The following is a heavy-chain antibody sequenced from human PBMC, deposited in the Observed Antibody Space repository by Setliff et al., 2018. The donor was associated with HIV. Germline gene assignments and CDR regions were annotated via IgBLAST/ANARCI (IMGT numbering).Heavy chain of an antibody. CDR1: GDSISSGNYY. CDR3: ARVPFTTGFDY. Sequence: SETLSLTCTFSGDSISSGNYYWSWIRQPAGKGLEWIGNIYHSGGTHYNPSLRSRVTISVDTSKNHFSLKLSSVTAADTAVFYCARVPFTTGFDYWGQGILVTVSS. V-gene: IGHV4-61*09. CDR2: IYHSGGT. D-gene: IGHD3-3*01. J-gene: IGHJ4*02.